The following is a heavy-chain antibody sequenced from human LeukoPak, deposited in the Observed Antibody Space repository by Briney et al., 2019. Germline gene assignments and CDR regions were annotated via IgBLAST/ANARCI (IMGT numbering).Heavy chain of an antibody. V-gene: IGHV1-46*01. CDR2: INPSGGST. D-gene: IGHD3-10*01. Sequence: GASVKVSCKASGYTFTSYYMHWVRQAPGQGLEWMGIINPSGGSTSYAQKFQGRVTMTRDTSTSTVYMELNSLRAEDTAVYYCAKGVPLDFDYWGQGTLVTVSS. CDR1: GYTFTSYY. CDR3: AKGVPLDFDY. J-gene: IGHJ4*02.